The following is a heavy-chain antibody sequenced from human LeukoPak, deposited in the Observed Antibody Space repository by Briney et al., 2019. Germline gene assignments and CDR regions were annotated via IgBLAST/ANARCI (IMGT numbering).Heavy chain of an antibody. J-gene: IGHJ4*02. CDR2: ISSSGSTI. CDR1: GFTFSSYE. V-gene: IGHV3-48*03. CDR3: ARDLETVVPRYYFDY. Sequence: TGGSLRLSCAASGFTFSSYEMNWVRQAPGKGLEWVSYISSSGSTIYYADSVKGRFTISRDNAKNSLYLQMNSLRAEDAAVYYCARDLETVVPRYYFDYWGQGTLVTVSS. D-gene: IGHD4-23*01.